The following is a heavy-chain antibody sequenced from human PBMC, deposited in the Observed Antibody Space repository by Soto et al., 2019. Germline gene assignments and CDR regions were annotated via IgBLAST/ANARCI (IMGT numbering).Heavy chain of an antibody. V-gene: IGHV1-18*04. CDR2: ISAYNGNT. J-gene: IGHJ6*02. CDR3: ARVRIDYDFWSGYSHTDYYYYYYGMDV. Sequence: ASVKVSCKXSGYTFTSYGISWVRQAPGQGLEWMGWISAYNGNTNYAQKLQGRVTMTTDTSTSTAYMELRSLRSDDTAVYYCARVRIDYDFWSGYSHTDYYYYYYGMDVWGQGTTVTVSS. CDR1: GYTFTSYG. D-gene: IGHD3-3*01.